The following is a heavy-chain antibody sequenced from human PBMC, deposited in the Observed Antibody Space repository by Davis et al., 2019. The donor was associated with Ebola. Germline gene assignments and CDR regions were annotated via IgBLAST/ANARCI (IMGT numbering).Heavy chain of an antibody. V-gene: IGHV3-7*01. CDR3: ARDHSGIEPFDY. J-gene: IGHJ4*02. D-gene: IGHD1-1*01. Sequence: GESLKISCAASGFTFSSYWMSWVRQAPGKGLEWVANIKQDGSEKYYVDPVKGRFTISRDNAKNSLYLQMNSLRAEDTAVYYCARDHSGIEPFDYWGQGTLVTVSS. CDR2: IKQDGSEK. CDR1: GFTFSSYW.